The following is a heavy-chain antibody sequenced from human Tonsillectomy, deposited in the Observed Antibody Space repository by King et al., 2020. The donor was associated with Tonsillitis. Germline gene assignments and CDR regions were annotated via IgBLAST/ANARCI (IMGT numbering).Heavy chain of an antibody. CDR1: GFTLSSYD. CDR3: ARDRDDYIFDY. D-gene: IGHD4/OR15-4a*01. Sequence: VQLVESGGGVVQPGRSLRLSCAASGFTLSSYDMYWVRQAPGKGLEWVAVISYDGNNKYYADSVTGRFTISRDNSKNKVSLQMNSLRAEDTAVYYCARDRDDYIFDYWGQGTLVTVSS. J-gene: IGHJ4*02. CDR2: ISYDGNNK. V-gene: IGHV3-33*05.